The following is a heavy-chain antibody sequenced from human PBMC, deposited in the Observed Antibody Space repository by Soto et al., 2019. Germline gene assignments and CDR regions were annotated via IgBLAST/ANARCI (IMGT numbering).Heavy chain of an antibody. Sequence: ASVKVSCKASGYTFTSYYMDWVRQAPGQGLEWMGIINPSGGSTSYAQKFQGRVTMTRDTSTSTVYMELSSLRSEDTAVYYCARNSLSSGWFLTDYYFDYWGQGTLVTVSS. CDR1: GYTFTSYY. J-gene: IGHJ4*02. V-gene: IGHV1-46*01. CDR2: INPSGGST. D-gene: IGHD6-19*01. CDR3: ARNSLSSGWFLTDYYFDY.